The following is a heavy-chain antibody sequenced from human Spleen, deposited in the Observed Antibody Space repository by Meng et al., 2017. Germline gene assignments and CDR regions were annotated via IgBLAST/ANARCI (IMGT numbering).Heavy chain of an antibody. J-gene: IGHJ4*02. CDR3: VRDEDISAAGKLFGDY. D-gene: IGHD6-13*01. V-gene: IGHV1-2*06. CDR2: INPNSGGP. CDR1: GYTFTDYY. Sequence: ASVKVSCKASGYTFTDYYIHWVRQAPGRGLEWVGRINPNSGGPNFAQKFQGRVSMTRDTSISTAYMELSRLRSDDTAVYYCVRDEDISAAGKLFGDYWGQGTLVTVSS.